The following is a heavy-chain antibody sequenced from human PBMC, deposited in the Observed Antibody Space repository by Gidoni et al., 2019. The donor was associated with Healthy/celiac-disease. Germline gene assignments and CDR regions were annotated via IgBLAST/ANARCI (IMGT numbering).Heavy chain of an antibody. J-gene: IGHJ4*02. D-gene: IGHD3-22*01. CDR3: ARGPHSDYDSSGYYFDY. Sequence: QVQLQESGPGLVKPSQTLSLTCTVSGGSISSGGYYWRGVRQHPGKGLEWIGYIYYSGSTYYNPSLKSLVTISVDTSKNQFSLKLSSVTAADTAVYYCARGPHSDYDSSGYYFDYWGQGTLVTVSS. CDR2: IYYSGST. CDR1: GGSISSGGYY. V-gene: IGHV4-31*01.